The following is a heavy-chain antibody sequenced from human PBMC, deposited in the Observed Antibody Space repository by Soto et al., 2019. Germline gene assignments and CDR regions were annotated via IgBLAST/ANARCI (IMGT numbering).Heavy chain of an antibody. CDR1: GFTFSSYS. D-gene: IGHD4-17*01. CDR2: ISSSSSYI. J-gene: IGHJ3*02. V-gene: IGHV3-21*01. Sequence: GGSLRLSCAASGFTFSSYSMNWVRQAPGKGLEWVSSISSSSSYIYYADSVKGRFTISRDNAKNSLYLQMNSLRAEDTAVYYCARPRPGPPGARDAFDIWGQGTMVTVSS. CDR3: ARPRPGPPGARDAFDI.